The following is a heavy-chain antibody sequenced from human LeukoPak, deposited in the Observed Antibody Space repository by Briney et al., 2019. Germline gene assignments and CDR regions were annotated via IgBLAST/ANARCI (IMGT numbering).Heavy chain of an antibody. Sequence: GASLRLSCVASGFTLSNYAMSWVRQAPGKGLERVGRIKSKTDGGTTDYAAPVKGRFTISRDDSKNTLYLQMNSLKTEDTAVYYCTTAPQWLGWNYFDYWGQGTLVTVSS. D-gene: IGHD6-19*01. CDR3: TTAPQWLGWNYFDY. CDR1: GFTLSNYA. J-gene: IGHJ4*02. V-gene: IGHV3-15*01. CDR2: IKSKTDGGTT.